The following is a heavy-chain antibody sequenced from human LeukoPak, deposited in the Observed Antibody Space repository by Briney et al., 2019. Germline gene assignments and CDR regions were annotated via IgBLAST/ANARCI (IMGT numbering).Heavy chain of an antibody. CDR2: ISAYNGNT. CDR3: AREARPYGSGSAVGDY. Sequence: PGESLKISCKGSGYTFTSYGISWVRQAPGQGLEWMGWISAYNGNTNYAQKLQGRVTMTTDTSTSTAYMELRSLRSDDTAVYYCAREARPYGSGSAVGDYWGQGTLVTVSS. CDR1: GYTFTSYG. J-gene: IGHJ4*02. D-gene: IGHD3-10*01. V-gene: IGHV1-18*01.